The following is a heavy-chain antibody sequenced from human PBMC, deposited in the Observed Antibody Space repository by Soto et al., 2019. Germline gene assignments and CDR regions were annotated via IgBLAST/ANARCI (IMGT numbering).Heavy chain of an antibody. Sequence: ASVKVSCKASGYTFTSYAMHWVRQAPGQRLEWMGWINAGNGNTKYSQKFQGRVTITRDTSASTAYMELSSLRSEDTAVYYCAKDYNYDFWSGYYNPYNWFDPWGQGTLVTVSS. CDR2: INAGNGNT. J-gene: IGHJ5*02. CDR1: GYTFTSYA. D-gene: IGHD3-3*01. CDR3: AKDYNYDFWSGYYNPYNWFDP. V-gene: IGHV1-3*01.